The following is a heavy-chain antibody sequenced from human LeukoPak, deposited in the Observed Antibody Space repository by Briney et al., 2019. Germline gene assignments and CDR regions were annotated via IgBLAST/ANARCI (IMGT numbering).Heavy chain of an antibody. D-gene: IGHD2-15*01. CDR2: IIPIFGTA. V-gene: IGHV1-69*05. CDR3: AGQKLGYCSGGSCPLLGY. Sequence: SVKVSCKASGGTFSSYAISWVRQAPGQGLEWVGRIIPIFGTANYAQKFQGRVTITTDESTSTAYMELSSLRSEDTAVYYCAGQKLGYCSGGSCPLLGYWGQGTLVTVSS. J-gene: IGHJ4*02. CDR1: GGTFSSYA.